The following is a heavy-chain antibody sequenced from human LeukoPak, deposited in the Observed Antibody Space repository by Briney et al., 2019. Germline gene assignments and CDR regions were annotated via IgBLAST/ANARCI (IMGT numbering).Heavy chain of an antibody. CDR1: GGSISSYY. J-gene: IGHJ6*02. D-gene: IGHD4-23*01. V-gene: IGHV4-59*01. CDR2: IYYSGST. Sequence: SETLSLTCTVTGGSISSYYWSWIRQPPGKGLEWIGYIYYSGSTNYNPSLKSRVTISVDTSKNQFSLKLSSVTAADTAVYYCARVGGTNYYYYGMDVWGQGTTVTVSS. CDR3: ARVGGTNYYYYGMDV.